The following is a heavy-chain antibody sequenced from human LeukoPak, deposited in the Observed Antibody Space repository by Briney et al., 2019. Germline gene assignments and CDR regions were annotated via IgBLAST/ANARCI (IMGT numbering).Heavy chain of an antibody. D-gene: IGHD4-17*01. V-gene: IGHV3-21*01. CDR3: ARAGTTVTTIYY. CDR1: GFTFSSYS. Sequence: GGSLRLSCAASGFTFSSYSMNWVSQAPGKGLEWVSSISSSSSYIYYADSVKGRFTISRDNAKNSLYLQMNSLRAEDTAVYYCARAGTTVTTIYYWGQGTLVTVSS. CDR2: ISSSSSYI. J-gene: IGHJ4*02.